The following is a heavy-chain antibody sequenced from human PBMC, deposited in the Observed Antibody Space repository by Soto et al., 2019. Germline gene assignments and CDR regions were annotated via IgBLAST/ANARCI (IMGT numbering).Heavy chain of an antibody. Sequence: EVQLVESGGGLVKPGGSLRLSCAASGFTFSNAWMNWVRQAPGKGLEWVGRIKSKTDGGTTDYAAPVKGRFTISRDDSKNTLYLQMNSLKTEDAAVYYCTTGKYSSGWYEWYYYCYGMDVWGQGTTVTVSS. D-gene: IGHD6-19*01. V-gene: IGHV3-15*07. J-gene: IGHJ6*02. CDR1: GFTFSNAW. CDR3: TTGKYSSGWYEWYYYCYGMDV. CDR2: IKSKTDGGTT.